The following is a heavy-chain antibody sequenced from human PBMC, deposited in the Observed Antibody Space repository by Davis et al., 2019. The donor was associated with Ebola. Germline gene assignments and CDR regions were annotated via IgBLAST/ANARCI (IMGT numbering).Heavy chain of an antibody. J-gene: IGHJ6*02. CDR2: INHSGST. CDR3: ARAIVVVPAATRYYYGMDV. CDR1: GGSFSGYY. D-gene: IGHD2-2*01. V-gene: IGHV4-34*01. Sequence: MPSETLSLTCAVSGGSFSGYYWSWIRQPPGKGLEWIGEINHSGSTNYNPSLKSRVTISVDTSKNQFSLKLSSVTAADTAVYYCARAIVVVPAATRYYYGMDVWGQGTTVTVSS.